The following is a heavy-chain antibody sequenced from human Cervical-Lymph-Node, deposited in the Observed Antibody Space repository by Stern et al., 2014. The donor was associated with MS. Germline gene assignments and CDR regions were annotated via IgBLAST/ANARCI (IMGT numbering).Heavy chain of an antibody. J-gene: IGHJ5*02. CDR1: GYSFTTHW. Sequence: EVQLVESGAEVKKPGESLKISCKVSGYSFTTHWIGWVRQVPAKGLEWLGIIYPDDSDTRYSPSFQGQVTISVDKSIPTAYLQWSSLKASDTGMYYCARSFSGSGYWSGFDPWGQGTLVTVAS. D-gene: IGHD3-3*01. CDR3: ARSFSGSGYWSGFDP. V-gene: IGHV5-51*01. CDR2: IYPDDSDT.